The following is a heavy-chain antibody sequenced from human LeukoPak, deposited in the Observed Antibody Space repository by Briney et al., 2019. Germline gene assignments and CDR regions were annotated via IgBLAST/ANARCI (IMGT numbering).Heavy chain of an antibody. Sequence: GESLQISCKGSGYSFTSYWNGWVRQLPGKGLEWMGIIYPGDSDTRYSPSFQGQVTISADKSISTAYLQWSSLRSEDTAVYYCATASRESGWELLPLDYWGQGTLVTVSS. CDR3: ATASRESGWELLPLDY. CDR2: IYPGDSDT. CDR1: GYSFTSYW. J-gene: IGHJ4*02. D-gene: IGHD1-26*01. V-gene: IGHV5-51*01.